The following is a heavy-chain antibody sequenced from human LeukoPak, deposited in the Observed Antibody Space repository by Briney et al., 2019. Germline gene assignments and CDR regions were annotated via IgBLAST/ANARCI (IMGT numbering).Heavy chain of an antibody. CDR2: ISYDGSNK. CDR3: AELGITMIGGV. V-gene: IGHV3-30*04. CDR1: GFTFGTFA. D-gene: IGHD3-10*02. J-gene: IGHJ6*04. Sequence: GGSLRLSCVASGFTFGTFAIHWVRQTPGKGLAWVAVISYDGSNKKYADSVKGRFTISRDNSKNTLYLQMDSLRAEDTAVYYCAELGITMIGGVWGKGTTVTISS.